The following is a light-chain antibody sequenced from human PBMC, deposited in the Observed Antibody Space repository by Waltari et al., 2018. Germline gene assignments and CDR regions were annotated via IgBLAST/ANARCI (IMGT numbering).Light chain of an antibody. Sequence: SYDLTQPPSVSVSPGQTASIICSGDKLGARSASWYQQKAGQSPMLVIFQDVKRPSGIPERFSGSNSGNTATLTISGTQAMDEADYYCQVWDSSTEVFGGGTKLTVL. J-gene: IGLJ2*01. CDR3: QVWDSSTEV. V-gene: IGLV3-1*01. CDR1: KLGARS. CDR2: QDV.